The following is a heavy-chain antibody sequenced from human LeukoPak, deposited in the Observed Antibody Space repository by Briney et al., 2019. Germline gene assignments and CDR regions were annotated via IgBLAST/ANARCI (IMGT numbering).Heavy chain of an antibody. J-gene: IGHJ4*02. CDR2: INPNSGGT. CDR3: AREVTMVRGVIITEYYFDY. D-gene: IGHD3-10*01. Sequence: ASVKVSCKASGYTFTGYYMRWVRQAPGQGLEWMGWINPNSGGTNYAQKFQGRVTMTRDTSISTAYMELSRLRSDDTAVYYCAREVTMVRGVIITEYYFDYWGQGTLVTVSS. V-gene: IGHV1-2*02. CDR1: GYTFTGYY.